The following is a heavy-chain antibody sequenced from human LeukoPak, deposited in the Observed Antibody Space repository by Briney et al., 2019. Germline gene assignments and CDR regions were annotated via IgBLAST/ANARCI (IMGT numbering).Heavy chain of an antibody. CDR3: ARHVVPYYDILNWFDP. Sequence: GESLKISCKGSGYSFASFWIGWVCQMPGKGLEWMGIIYPGDSDTRYSPSFQGQVTISVDKSISTAYLQWSSLKASDTAMYFCARHVVPYYDILNWFDPWGQGTLVTVSS. D-gene: IGHD3-9*01. J-gene: IGHJ5*02. V-gene: IGHV5-51*01. CDR1: GYSFASFW. CDR2: IYPGDSDT.